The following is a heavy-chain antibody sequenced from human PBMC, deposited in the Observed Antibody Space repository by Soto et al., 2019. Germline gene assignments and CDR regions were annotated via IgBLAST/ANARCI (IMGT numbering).Heavy chain of an antibody. D-gene: IGHD1-26*01. V-gene: IGHV3-7*01. CDR1: GFTFSSYY. Sequence: TGGSLRLSCVASGFTFSSYYMMWARQVPGRGLEWLAKIKQDGSEKSYVDSVRGRFTISRDNAKESVYLQMNSLRAEDTAVYYCARDALVGATRPNWFDPWGQGTLVTVSS. J-gene: IGHJ5*02. CDR3: ARDALVGATRPNWFDP. CDR2: IKQDGSEK.